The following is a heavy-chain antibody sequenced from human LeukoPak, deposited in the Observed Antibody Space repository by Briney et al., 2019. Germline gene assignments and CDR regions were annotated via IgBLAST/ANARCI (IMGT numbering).Heavy chain of an antibody. V-gene: IGHV4-59*01. CDR2: LYYSGST. CDR3: ARVDYYSFDY. CDR1: GGSISSYY. D-gene: IGHD3-10*01. J-gene: IGHJ4*02. Sequence: SETLSLTCTVSGGSISSYYWSWIRQPPGKGLEWIGYLYYSGSTNYNPSLKSRVTISLGTSKNQFSLRLSSVTAADTAVYYSARVDYYSFDYWGQGTLVTVSS.